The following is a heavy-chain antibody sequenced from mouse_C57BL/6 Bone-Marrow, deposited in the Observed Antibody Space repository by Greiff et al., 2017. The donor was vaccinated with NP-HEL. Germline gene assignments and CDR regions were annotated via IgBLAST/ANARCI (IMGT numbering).Heavy chain of an antibody. J-gene: IGHJ3*01. CDR3: ARGREFYDGYYGFAY. CDR2: IDPSDSYT. D-gene: IGHD2-3*01. Sequence: VQLQQPGAELVKPGASVKLSCKASGYTFTSYWMQWVKQRPGQGLEWIGEIDPSDSYTNYNQKIKGKATLTVDTSSSTAYMQLSSLTSEDSAVYYCARGREFYDGYYGFAYWGQGTLVTVSA. V-gene: IGHV1-50*01. CDR1: GYTFTSYW.